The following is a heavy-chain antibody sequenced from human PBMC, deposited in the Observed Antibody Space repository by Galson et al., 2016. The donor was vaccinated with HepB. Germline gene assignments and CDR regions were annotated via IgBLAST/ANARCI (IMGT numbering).Heavy chain of an antibody. V-gene: IGHV3-11*06. CDR2: ISSGSKES. CDR3: VRTTNRGIDL. Sequence: SLRLSCASSGFIFRDYYMSWVRQAPGKGLEWVSYISSGSKESGYADSVKGRFTISRENARNSLYLQMDTLTDEDTAVYYCVRTTNRGIDLWGQGTLVTVSS. CDR1: GFIFRDYY. D-gene: IGHD7-27*01. J-gene: IGHJ4*02.